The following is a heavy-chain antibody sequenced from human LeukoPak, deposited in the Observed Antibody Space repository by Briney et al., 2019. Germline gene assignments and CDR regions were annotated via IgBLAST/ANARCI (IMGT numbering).Heavy chain of an antibody. CDR2: IYHSGST. J-gene: IGHJ3*02. CDR1: GYSISSGYY. D-gene: IGHD3-22*01. Sequence: SSETLSLTCTVSGYSISSGYYWGWIRQPPGKGLEWIGSIYHSGSTYYNPSLKSRVTISVDTSKNQFSLKLSSVTAADTAVYYCAWDSSGYLHAFDIWGQGTMVTVSS. CDR3: AWDSSGYLHAFDI. V-gene: IGHV4-38-2*02.